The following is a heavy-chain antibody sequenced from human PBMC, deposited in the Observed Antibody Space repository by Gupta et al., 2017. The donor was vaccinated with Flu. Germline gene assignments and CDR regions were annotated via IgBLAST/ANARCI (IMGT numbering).Heavy chain of an antibody. CDR1: GFTFSSHS. D-gene: IGHD2-2*01. J-gene: IGHJ4*02. CDR3: ARVTSRGIVPLDY. V-gene: IGHV3-21*01. CDR2: IGSSNPYI. Sequence: EVQLVESGGGLVKPGGSLRLSCAASGFTFSSHSMNWVRQAPGKGLEWVSSIGSSNPYINYADPMKGRFTISRDNAKNSLYLQMNSLRAEDTAVYYCARVTSRGIVPLDYWGQGTLVTVSS.